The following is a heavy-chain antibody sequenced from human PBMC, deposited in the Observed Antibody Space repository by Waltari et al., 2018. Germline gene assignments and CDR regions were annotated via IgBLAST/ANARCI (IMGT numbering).Heavy chain of an antibody. Sequence: EVQLVESGGGLVQPGGSLRLSCAASEFTLSSYTMNWVRQAPGKGLEWVSYISTSSGTIYYADSVKGRFTISRDNAKNSLYLQMNSLRAEDTAVYYCARGLRKMYYYYGMDVWGQGTTVTVSS. D-gene: IGHD4-17*01. J-gene: IGHJ6*02. CDR1: EFTLSSYT. CDR3: ARGLRKMYYYYGMDV. V-gene: IGHV3-48*04. CDR2: ISTSSGTI.